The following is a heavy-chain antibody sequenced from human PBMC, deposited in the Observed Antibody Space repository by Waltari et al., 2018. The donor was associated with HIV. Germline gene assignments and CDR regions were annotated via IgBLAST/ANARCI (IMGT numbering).Heavy chain of an antibody. V-gene: IGHV4-39*01. J-gene: IGHJ3*02. CDR2: IYYSGST. CDR3: ARNIAARPAI. D-gene: IGHD6-6*01. CDR1: GGSISSSSYY. Sequence: QLQLQESGPGLVKPSETLSLTCTVSGGSISSSSYYWGWIRQPPGKGLEWIGSIYYSGSTHYNPSLKSRVTISVDTSKNQFSLKLSSVTAAVTAVYYCARNIAARPAIWGQGTMVTVSS.